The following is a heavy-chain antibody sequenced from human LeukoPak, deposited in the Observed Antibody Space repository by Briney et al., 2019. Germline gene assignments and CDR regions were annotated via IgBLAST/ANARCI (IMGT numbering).Heavy chain of an antibody. Sequence: ASVKVSCKASGYTFTSYGISWVRQAPGQGLEWMGWISAYNGNTNYAQKLQGRVTMTTDTSTSTAYMELRSLRSDDTAVYYCARVSPPGGGRYYGYYFDYWGQGTLVTVSS. D-gene: IGHD1-26*01. CDR2: ISAYNGNT. J-gene: IGHJ4*02. V-gene: IGHV1-18*01. CDR3: ARVSPPGGGRYYGYYFDY. CDR1: GYTFTSYG.